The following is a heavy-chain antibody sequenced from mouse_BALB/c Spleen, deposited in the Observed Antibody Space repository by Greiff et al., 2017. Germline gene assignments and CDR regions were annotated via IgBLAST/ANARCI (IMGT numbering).Heavy chain of an antibody. CDR3: ARHNNYGSSLFYAMDY. Sequence: DVKLVESGGGLVKPGGSLKFSCAVSGFTFSSYGMSWVRQTPEKRLEWVATISSGGSYTYYPDSVKGRFTISRDNAKNTLYLQMSSLRSEDTAMYYCARHNNYGSSLFYAMDYWGQGTSVTVSS. CDR2: ISSGGSYT. V-gene: IGHV5-9-3*01. J-gene: IGHJ4*01. CDR1: GFTFSSYG. D-gene: IGHD1-1*01.